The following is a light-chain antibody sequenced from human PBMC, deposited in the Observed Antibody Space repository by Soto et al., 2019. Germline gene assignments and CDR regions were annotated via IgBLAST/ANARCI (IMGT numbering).Light chain of an antibody. CDR1: QGISSY. CDR2: ASS. J-gene: IGKJ5*01. Sequence: DIQLTQSPSFLSASVGDRVTTSCRASQGISSYLAWYQQTPGKAPKLLIYASSTLQSGVPSRFSGSGSGTEFTLTIGSLQPEDFATYYCQQLNTFPVTFGQGTRLEIK. V-gene: IGKV1-9*01. CDR3: QQLNTFPVT.